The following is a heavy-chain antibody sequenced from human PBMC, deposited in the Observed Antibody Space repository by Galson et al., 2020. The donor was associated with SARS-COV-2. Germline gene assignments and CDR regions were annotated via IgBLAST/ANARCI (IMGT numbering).Heavy chain of an antibody. J-gene: IGHJ6*03. D-gene: IGHD2-8*01. V-gene: IGHV5-51*01. CDR2: IYPGDSDT. CDR3: ARHGPDYCTNGVCYIGYYDLDV. Sequence: GESMKISCKGSGYSFTSYWIGWVRQMPGKGLEWMGIIYPGDSDTRYSPSFQGQVTISADKSISTAYLQWSSLKAPDTAMYYCARHGPDYCTNGVCYIGYYDLDVWCKGATVTVSS. CDR1: GYSFTSYW.